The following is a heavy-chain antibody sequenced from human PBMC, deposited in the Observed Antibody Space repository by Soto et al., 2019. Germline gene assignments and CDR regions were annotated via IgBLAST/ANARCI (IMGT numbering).Heavy chain of an antibody. Sequence: SVKVSCKASGGTFSSYAISWVRQAPGQGLEWMGGIIPIFGTANYAQKFQGRVTITADESTSTAYMELSSLRSEDTAVYYCARHHPHSSSSPYFDYWGQGTLVTVSS. J-gene: IGHJ4*02. D-gene: IGHD6-6*01. V-gene: IGHV1-69*13. CDR2: IIPIFGTA. CDR1: GGTFSSYA. CDR3: ARHHPHSSSSPYFDY.